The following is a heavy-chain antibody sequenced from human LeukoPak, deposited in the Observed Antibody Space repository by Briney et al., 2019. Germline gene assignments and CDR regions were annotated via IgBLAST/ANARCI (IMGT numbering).Heavy chain of an antibody. V-gene: IGHV3-21*01. Sequence: GGSLRLSCAASGFTFTPYAMNWVRQAPGKGLEWVSSISGSSTNIFYGDSVKGRFTISRDNVKNALYLQMNSLRLEETALYYCVRSYRNWFDPWGQGTLATVPP. CDR2: ISGSSTNI. CDR1: GFTFTPYA. J-gene: IGHJ5*02. D-gene: IGHD2-2*02. CDR3: VRSYRNWFDP.